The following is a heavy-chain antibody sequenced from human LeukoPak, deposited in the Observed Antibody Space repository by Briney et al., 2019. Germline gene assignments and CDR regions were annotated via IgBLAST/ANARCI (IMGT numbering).Heavy chain of an antibody. J-gene: IGHJ4*02. CDR2: ISGDGSGT. Sequence: GGSLRLSCAATGFTFEYYAMHWVRQVAGKRLEWVSLISGDGSGTYYADSVRGRFTISRDNSKNTLYLQMNSLRAEDTAVYYCARDSRGGYYYDSSGYYRGWYFDYWGQGTLVTVSS. CDR1: GFTFEYYA. CDR3: ARDSRGGYYYDSSGYYRGWYFDY. D-gene: IGHD3-22*01. V-gene: IGHV3-43*02.